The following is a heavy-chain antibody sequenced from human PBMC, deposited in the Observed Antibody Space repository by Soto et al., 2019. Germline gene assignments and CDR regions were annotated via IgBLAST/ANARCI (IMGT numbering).Heavy chain of an antibody. CDR1: GYTFTSYY. J-gene: IGHJ6*02. CDR3: ARERPPTVTNGYGMDV. V-gene: IGHV1-46*01. D-gene: IGHD4-4*01. CDR2: INPSGGST. Sequence: GASVKVSCKASGYTFTSYYMHWVRQAPGQGLEWMGIINPSGGSTSYAQKFQGRVTMTRDTSTSTVYMELSSLRSEDTAVYYCARERPPTVTNGYGMDVWGQGTTVTVSS.